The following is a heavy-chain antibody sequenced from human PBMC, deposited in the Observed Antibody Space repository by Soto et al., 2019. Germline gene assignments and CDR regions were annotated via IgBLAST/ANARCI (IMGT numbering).Heavy chain of an antibody. CDR3: AKLPRNWATLSY. Sequence: PGGSLRLSCAASEFTFSSYWMTWVRQAPGKGLGWVSGISDSGASTYYADSVKGRFTISRDNSRNTLYLQMNSLRAEDTAVYYCAKLPRNWATLSYWGQGTLVTVSS. J-gene: IGHJ4*02. D-gene: IGHD1-1*01. CDR2: ISDSGAST. V-gene: IGHV3-23*01. CDR1: EFTFSSYW.